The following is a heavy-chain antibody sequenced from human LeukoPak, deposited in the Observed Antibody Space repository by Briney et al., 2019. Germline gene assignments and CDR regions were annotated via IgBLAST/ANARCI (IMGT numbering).Heavy chain of an antibody. Sequence: GGSLKLSCAASGFTFDDYAMRWVRQAPGKGLEWVAGISWNSGRIGYADSVKGRFTISRDNAKNSLYLQMNSRRAEDTAVYYCASGIPMVWGYPDYWGQGTLVTVSS. D-gene: IGHD3-10*01. CDR2: ISWNSGRI. CDR1: GFTFDDYA. V-gene: IGHV3-9*01. J-gene: IGHJ4*02. CDR3: ASGIPMVWGYPDY.